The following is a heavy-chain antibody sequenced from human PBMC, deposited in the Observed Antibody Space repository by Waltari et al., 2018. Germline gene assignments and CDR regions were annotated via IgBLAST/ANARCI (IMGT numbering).Heavy chain of an antibody. CDR3: AKCGYSYGALSIFDY. V-gene: IGHV3-23*01. CDR2: ISGSGGST. Sequence: GFTFSSYAMSWVRQAPGKGLEWVSAISGSGGSTYYADSVKGRFTISRDNSKNTLYLQMNSLRAEDTAVYYCAKCGYSYGALSIFDYWGQGTLVTVSS. CDR1: GFTFSSYA. D-gene: IGHD5-18*01. J-gene: IGHJ4*02.